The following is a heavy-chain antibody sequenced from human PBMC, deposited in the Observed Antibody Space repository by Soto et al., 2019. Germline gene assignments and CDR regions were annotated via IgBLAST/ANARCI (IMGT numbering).Heavy chain of an antibody. CDR2: IYYSGST. V-gene: IGHV4-39*01. CDR3: ASQTIYGDLIDY. CDR1: GGSISSSSYY. Sequence: PSETMSLTCTVSGGSISSSSYYWGWIRQPPGKGLEWIGSIYYSGSTDYNPSLKSRVTISVDTSKNQFSLKLSSVTAADTAVYYCASQTIYGDLIDYWGQGTLLTVS. D-gene: IGHD4-17*01. J-gene: IGHJ4*02.